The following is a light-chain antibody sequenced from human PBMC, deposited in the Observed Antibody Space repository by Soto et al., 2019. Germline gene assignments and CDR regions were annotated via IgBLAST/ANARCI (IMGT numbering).Light chain of an antibody. CDR3: MQGTHWPIT. CDR2: KVS. V-gene: IGKV2-30*02. CDR1: HTFVHSDGIAY. J-gene: IGKJ5*01. Sequence: PHRPLLLPVPPSPLASLSCRPHHTFVHSDGIAYFSWFQQRPGRSPRRLIYKVSNRDSGVPARFSGSGSGTDFALKISRVEAEDVGVYYCMQGTHWPITFGQGTRME.